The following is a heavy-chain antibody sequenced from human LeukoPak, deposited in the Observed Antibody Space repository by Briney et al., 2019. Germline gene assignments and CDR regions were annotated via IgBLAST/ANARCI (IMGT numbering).Heavy chain of an antibody. J-gene: IGHJ4*02. CDR3: ARDYYGSGSYLRF. V-gene: IGHV4-34*01. Sequence: SETLPLTCAVYGGSFSGYYWSWIRQPPGKGLEWIGEINHSGSTNYNPSLKSRVTISVDTSKNQFSLKLSSVTAADTAVYYCARDYYGSGSYLRFGGQGTLVTVSS. CDR1: GGSFSGYY. CDR2: INHSGST. D-gene: IGHD3-10*01.